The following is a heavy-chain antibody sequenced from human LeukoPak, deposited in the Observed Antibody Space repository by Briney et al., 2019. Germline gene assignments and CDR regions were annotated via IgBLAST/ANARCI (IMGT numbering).Heavy chain of an antibody. D-gene: IGHD3-10*02. V-gene: IGHV3-48*01. CDR2: ITGGSTTI. J-gene: IGHJ6*04. Sequence: PGGSLRLSCAASGFTFRSYNMNWVRQAPGKGLEWVSYITGGSTTIYYADSVKGRFTISRDNAKNSLYLQMNSLRAEDTAVYYCAELGITMIGGVWGKGTTVTISS. CDR1: GFTFRSYN. CDR3: AELGITMIGGV.